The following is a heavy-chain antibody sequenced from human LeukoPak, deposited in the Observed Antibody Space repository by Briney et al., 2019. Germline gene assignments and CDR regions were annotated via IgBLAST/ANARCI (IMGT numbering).Heavy chain of an antibody. V-gene: IGHV1-69*06. CDR1: GGTFSSYA. CDR3: ARAGYGDYDYYYGMDV. Sequence: GASVKVSCKASGGTFSSYAISWVRQAPGQGLEWMGGIIPIFGAANYAQKFQGRVTITADKSTSTAYMELSSLRSEDTDVYYCARAGYGDYDYYYGMDVWGKGTTVTVSS. CDR2: IIPIFGAA. D-gene: IGHD4-17*01. J-gene: IGHJ6*04.